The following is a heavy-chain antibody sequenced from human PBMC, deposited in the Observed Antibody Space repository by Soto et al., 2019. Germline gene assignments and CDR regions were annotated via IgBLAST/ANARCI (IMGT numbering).Heavy chain of an antibody. D-gene: IGHD6-13*01. Sequence: SETLSLTCTVSGGSISSYYWSWIRQPPGKGLEWIGYIYYSGSTNYNPSLKSRVTISVDTSKNQFSLKLSSVTAADTAVYYCARAGSSSWPYNWFDPWGQGTLVTISS. V-gene: IGHV4-59*01. CDR3: ARAGSSSWPYNWFDP. J-gene: IGHJ5*02. CDR2: IYYSGST. CDR1: GGSISSYY.